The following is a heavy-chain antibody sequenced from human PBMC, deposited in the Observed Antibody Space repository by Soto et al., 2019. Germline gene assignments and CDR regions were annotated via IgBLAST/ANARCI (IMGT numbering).Heavy chain of an antibody. J-gene: IGHJ4*02. Sequence: PGGSLRLSCAASGFTVINNYMSWVRNRQGKGMEWVSIIYSGGSTDYEDTVKGRFTISRDNSKNKQYLQMNSLRAEDTAVYYCATLSRECSYGYAFDYWGQGTRVTVSS. CDR1: GFTVINNY. CDR3: ATLSRECSYGYAFDY. V-gene: IGHV3-53*03. D-gene: IGHD5-18*01. CDR2: IYSGGST.